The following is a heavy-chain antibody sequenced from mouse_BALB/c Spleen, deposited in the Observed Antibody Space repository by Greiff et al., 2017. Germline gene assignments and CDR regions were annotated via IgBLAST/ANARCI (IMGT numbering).Heavy chain of an antibody. V-gene: IGHV1-87*01. J-gene: IGHJ4*01. CDR3: ARWSGYDGGAMDY. D-gene: IGHD2-14*01. CDR2: IYPGDGDT. Sequence: VQLQQSGAELARPGASVKLSCKASGYTFTSYWMQWVKQRPGQGLEWIGAIYPGDGDTRYTQKFKGKATLTADKSSSTAYMQLSSLASEDSAVYYCARWSGYDGGAMDYWGQGTSVTVSS. CDR1: GYTFTSYW.